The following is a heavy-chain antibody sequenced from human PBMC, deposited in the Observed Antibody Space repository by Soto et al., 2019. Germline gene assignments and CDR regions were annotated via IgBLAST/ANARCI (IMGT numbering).Heavy chain of an antibody. D-gene: IGHD2-15*01. Sequence: GGSLRLSCAASGFTFSSYAMHWVRQAPGKGLEWVAVISYDGSNKYYADSVKGRFTISRDNSKNTLYLQMNSLRAEDTAVYYCARDNIVVVVAATPADNWFDPWGQGTLVTVSS. V-gene: IGHV3-30-3*01. J-gene: IGHJ5*02. CDR3: ARDNIVVVVAATPADNWFDP. CDR1: GFTFSSYA. CDR2: ISYDGSNK.